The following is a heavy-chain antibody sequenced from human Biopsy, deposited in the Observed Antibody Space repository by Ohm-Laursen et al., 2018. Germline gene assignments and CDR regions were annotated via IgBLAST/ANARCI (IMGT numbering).Heavy chain of an antibody. D-gene: IGHD7-27*01. V-gene: IGHV4-59*01. CDR3: ARLTGDPSY. CDR2: IYYTGHT. J-gene: IGHJ4*02. Sequence: TLSLTCTVSGGSIKSYYWKWIRQSPGKGLEWIGFIYYTGHTNYNPSLKSRATISVDTSKNQFSLKVISVTAADTAVYYCARLTGDPSYWGQGTQVTVSS. CDR1: GGSIKSYY.